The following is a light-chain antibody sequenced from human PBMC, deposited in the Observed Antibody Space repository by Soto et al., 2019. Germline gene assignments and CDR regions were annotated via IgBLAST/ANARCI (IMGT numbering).Light chain of an antibody. CDR1: SSDVGGYNY. V-gene: IGLV2-8*01. J-gene: IGLJ1*01. Sequence: QSALTQPPSASGSPGQSVTISCTGTSSDVGGYNYVSWYQQHPGKAPKLIIYEVNKRPSGVPDRFSGSKSGNTASLTVSGLQAEDEAHYYCSSYAGSNNYVFGTGTKVTVL. CDR2: EVN. CDR3: SSYAGSNNYV.